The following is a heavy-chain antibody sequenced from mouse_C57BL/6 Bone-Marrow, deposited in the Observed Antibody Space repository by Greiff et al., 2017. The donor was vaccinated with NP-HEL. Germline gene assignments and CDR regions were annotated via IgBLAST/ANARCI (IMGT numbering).Heavy chain of an antibody. CDR2: ISSGGDYI. CDR1: GFTFSSYA. D-gene: IGHD1-1*01. CDR3: TRGLGYYGSSYDY. Sequence: EVQLVESGEGLVKPGGSLKLSCAASGFTFSSYAMSWVRQTPEKRLEWVAYISSGGDYIYYADTVKGRFTISRDNARNTLYLQLSSLKSEDTAMYYCTRGLGYYGSSYDYWGQGTTLTVSS. J-gene: IGHJ2*01. V-gene: IGHV5-9-1*02.